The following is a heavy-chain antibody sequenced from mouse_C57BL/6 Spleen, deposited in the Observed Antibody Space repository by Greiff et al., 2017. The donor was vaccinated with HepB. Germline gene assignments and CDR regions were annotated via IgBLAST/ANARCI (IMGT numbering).Heavy chain of an antibody. CDR3: ARHVSSYAMDC. Sequence: EVMLVESGGDLVKPGGSLKLSCAASGFTFSSYGMSWVRQTPDKRLEWVATISSGGSYTYYPDSVKGRFTISRDNAKNTLYLQMSSLKSEDTAMYYCARHVSSYAMDCWGQGTSVTVSS. CDR1: GFTFSSYG. V-gene: IGHV5-6*01. J-gene: IGHJ4*01. D-gene: IGHD6-2*01. CDR2: ISSGGSYT.